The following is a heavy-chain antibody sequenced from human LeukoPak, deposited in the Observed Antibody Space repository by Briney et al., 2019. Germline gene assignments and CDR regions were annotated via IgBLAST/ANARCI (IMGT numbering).Heavy chain of an antibody. J-gene: IGHJ4*02. Sequence: GGSLRLSCAASGFTFSSYGMHWVRQAPGKGLEWVAVISYDGSNKYYADSVKGRFTISRDNSKNTLYLQMNSLRAEDTAVYYCAKGGRYYYDSSGYYPPDYWSQGTLVTVSS. V-gene: IGHV3-30*18. CDR3: AKGGRYYYDSSGYYPPDY. D-gene: IGHD3-22*01. CDR2: ISYDGSNK. CDR1: GFTFSSYG.